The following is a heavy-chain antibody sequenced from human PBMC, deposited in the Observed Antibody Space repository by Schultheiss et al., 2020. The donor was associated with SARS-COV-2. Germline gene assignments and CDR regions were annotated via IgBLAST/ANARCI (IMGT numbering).Heavy chain of an antibody. J-gene: IGHJ4*02. CDR3: ARGVTPRYNGDPHY. CDR1: GYTFTGYY. Sequence: SVKVSCKASGYTFTGYYMHWVRQAPGQGLEWMGGIIPIFGTVNHAQKFQGRVTITADESTRTAYMELSSLRSEDTAVYFCARGVTPRYNGDPHYWGQGTLVTVSS. V-gene: IGHV1-69*13. CDR2: IIPIFGTV. D-gene: IGHD4-17*01.